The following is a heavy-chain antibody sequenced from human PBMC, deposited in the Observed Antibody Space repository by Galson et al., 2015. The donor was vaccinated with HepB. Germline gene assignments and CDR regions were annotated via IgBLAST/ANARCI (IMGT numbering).Heavy chain of an antibody. V-gene: IGHV7-4-1*02. J-gene: IGHJ4*02. CDR3: AREVASSVCYSGNHDYYLDY. CDR2: INTNTGNP. D-gene: IGHD4-23*01. Sequence: SVKVSCKASGYSFTRYAMNWVRQAPGQGLEWMGWINTNTGNPTYAQGFTGRFVFSLDTSVSTSYLQINSLKAEDTAVCYCAREVASSVCYSGNHDYYLDYWGQGTLVTVSS. CDR1: GYSFTRYA.